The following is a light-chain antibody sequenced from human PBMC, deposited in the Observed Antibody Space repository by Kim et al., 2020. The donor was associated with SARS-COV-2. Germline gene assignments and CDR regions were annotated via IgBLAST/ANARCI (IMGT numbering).Light chain of an antibody. Sequence: ASVGDSVTITCRASQTISTWLAWYQPKPGKAPNLLIYLASTLESGVPSRFIGSGSGTEFTLTIDSLQPDDFATYYCQHYSRFPYTFGQGTKVDIK. V-gene: IGKV1-5*03. J-gene: IGKJ2*01. CDR3: QHYSRFPYT. CDR2: LAS. CDR1: QTISTW.